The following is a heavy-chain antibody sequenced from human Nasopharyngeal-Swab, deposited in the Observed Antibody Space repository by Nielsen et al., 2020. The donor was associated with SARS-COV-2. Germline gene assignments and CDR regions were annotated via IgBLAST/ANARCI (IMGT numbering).Heavy chain of an antibody. CDR1: GYIVTEIF. CDR2: FAPEDGET. CDR3: AIGGSESSDFIEGWFDP. V-gene: IGHV1-24*01. J-gene: IGHJ5*02. D-gene: IGHD3-22*01. Sequence: ASVKVSCKVSGYIVTEIFIHWVRQAPGKGLEWMGGFAPEDGETIYAQKFRGRLTMTADTARDTGYMELSSLRSVDTAVYYCAIGGSESSDFIEGWFDPWGQGTLVTVSS.